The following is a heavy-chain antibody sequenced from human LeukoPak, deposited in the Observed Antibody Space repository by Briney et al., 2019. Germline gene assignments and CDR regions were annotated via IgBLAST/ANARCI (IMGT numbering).Heavy chain of an antibody. J-gene: IGHJ4*02. Sequence: PSETLSLTCTVSGGSISSYYWSWIRQPPGKGLEWIGYIYYSGSTNYNPSLKSRVTISVDTSKNQFSLKLSSVTAADTAVYYCARSTLKTYYDFWSGYPSDRYFDYWGQGTLVTVSS. CDR3: ARSTLKTYYDFWSGYPSDRYFDY. CDR2: IYYSGST. D-gene: IGHD3-3*01. V-gene: IGHV4-59*08. CDR1: GGSISSYY.